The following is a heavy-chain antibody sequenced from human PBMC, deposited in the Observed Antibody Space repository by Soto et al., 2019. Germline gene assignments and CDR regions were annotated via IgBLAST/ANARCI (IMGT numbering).Heavy chain of an antibody. J-gene: IGHJ4*02. CDR1: GFTFSSYG. CDR3: AKDMGSVLRFLEWSGTIDY. CDR2: ISYDGSNK. Sequence: LRLSCAASGFTFSSYGMHWVRQAPGKGLEWVAVISYDGSNKYYADSVKGRFTISRDNSKNTLYLQMNSLRAEDTAVYYCAKDMGSVLRFLEWSGTIDYWGQGTLVTVSS. V-gene: IGHV3-30*18. D-gene: IGHD3-3*01.